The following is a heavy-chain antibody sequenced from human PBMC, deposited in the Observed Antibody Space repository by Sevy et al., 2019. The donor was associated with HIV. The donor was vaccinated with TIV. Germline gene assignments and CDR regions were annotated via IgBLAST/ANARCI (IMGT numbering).Heavy chain of an antibody. V-gene: IGHV1-24*01. J-gene: IGHJ4*02. D-gene: IGHD6-13*01. CDR2: FDPEDGET. Sequence: ASVKVSCKVSGYTLTELSMHWVRQAPGKGLEWMGGFDPEDGETISAQKFQGRVTMTEDISTDTAYMELSSLRSEDTAVYYCATPTGAAGTGFDYWGLGTLVTVSS. CDR3: ATPTGAAGTGFDY. CDR1: GYTLTELS.